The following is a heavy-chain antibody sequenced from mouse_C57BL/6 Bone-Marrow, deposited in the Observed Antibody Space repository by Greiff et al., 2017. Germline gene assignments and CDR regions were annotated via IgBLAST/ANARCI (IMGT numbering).Heavy chain of an antibody. Sequence: QVQLQQSGPELVKPGASVKISCKASGYSFTSYYIHWVKQRPGQGLEWIGWIYPGSGNTKYNEKFKGKATLTADTSSSTAYMQLSSLTSEDSAVYYCARGAERYYAMDYWGQGTSVTVSS. CDR1: GYSFTSYY. CDR3: ARGAERYYAMDY. J-gene: IGHJ4*01. V-gene: IGHV1-66*01. CDR2: IYPGSGNT.